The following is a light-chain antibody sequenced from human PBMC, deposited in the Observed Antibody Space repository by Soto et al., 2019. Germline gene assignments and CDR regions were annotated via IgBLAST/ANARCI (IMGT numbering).Light chain of an antibody. J-gene: IGKJ3*01. CDR3: QQFDTVPPT. Sequence: DIQMTQSPSSLSASVGDRVTITCQASQDITNYLNWYQQKPGKAPKLLIFDASNLETGVPSRFRGSGSGTDFTFTISSLQPEDFGTYYCQQFDTVPPTFGPGTKVDIK. CDR2: DAS. V-gene: IGKV1-33*01. CDR1: QDITNY.